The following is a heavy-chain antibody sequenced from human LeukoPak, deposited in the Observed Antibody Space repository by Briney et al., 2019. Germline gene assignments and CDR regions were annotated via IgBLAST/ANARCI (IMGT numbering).Heavy chain of an antibody. J-gene: IGHJ4*02. V-gene: IGHV3-30-3*01. D-gene: IGHD1-1*01. Sequence: GGSLRLSCAASGVTFSNYAMHWVRQAPGKGLEWVATILDDGSNRYYVDSVKGRFTISRDNSKDTLYLQMNSLSTEDTAVYYCARSGTDYYFDYWGQGTLVTVSS. CDR3: ARSGTDYYFDY. CDR2: ILDDGSNR. CDR1: GVTFSNYA.